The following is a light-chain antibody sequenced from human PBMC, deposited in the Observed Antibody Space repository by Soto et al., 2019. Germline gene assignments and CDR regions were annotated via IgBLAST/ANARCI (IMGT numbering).Light chain of an antibody. Sequence: VLTQPPSVSGAPGQRVTISCTGRSSNIGAGYDVHWYQRLPGTAPKLLIYGNSNRPSGVPDRFSGSKSGTSAALAITGLQAEDEADYYCQSHDSSLSSYVFGTGTKVTVL. CDR1: SSNIGAGYD. CDR3: QSHDSSLSSYV. J-gene: IGLJ1*01. V-gene: IGLV1-40*01. CDR2: GNS.